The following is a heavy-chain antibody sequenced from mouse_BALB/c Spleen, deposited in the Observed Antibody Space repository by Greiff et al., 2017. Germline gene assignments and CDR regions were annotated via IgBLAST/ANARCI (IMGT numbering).Heavy chain of an antibody. CDR2: ILPGSGST. V-gene: IGHV1-9*01. Sequence: QVQLQQSGAALMKPGASVKISCKATGYTFSSYWIEWVKQRPGHGLEWIGEILPGSGSTHYNAKFQGTATFTADTSSNTAYMQLSSLTSEDSAVYYCARSDYWGQGTTLTVSA. CDR3: ARSDY. CDR1: GYTFSSYW. J-gene: IGHJ2*01.